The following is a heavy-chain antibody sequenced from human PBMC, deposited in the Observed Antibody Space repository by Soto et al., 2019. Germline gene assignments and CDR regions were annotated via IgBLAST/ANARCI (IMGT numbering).Heavy chain of an antibody. D-gene: IGHD5-12*01. Sequence: PGGSLRLSGGASVFTFINYAMTWVRQSPGKCLQWVSIITSSGRSTHFADSVKGRFTISRDNSKNTLYLQMNTLRAEDTAVYYCAKGMATILGWFHCWGQANHVTLSS. J-gene: IGHJ5*01. CDR1: VFTFINYA. CDR2: ITSSGRST. CDR3: AKGMATILGWFHC. V-gene: IGHV3-23*01.